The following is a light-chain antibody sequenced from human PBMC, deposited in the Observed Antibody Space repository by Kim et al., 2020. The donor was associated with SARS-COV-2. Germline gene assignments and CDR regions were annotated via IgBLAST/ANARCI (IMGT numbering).Light chain of an antibody. CDR1: SLRDYY. CDR2: GKN. V-gene: IGLV3-19*01. CDR3: NSRDSSGNHVV. J-gene: IGLJ2*01. Sequence: LGQTVRITCQGDSLRDYYASWYQQKPGQAPVLVIYGKNNRPSGIPDRFSGSSSGNTASLTITGAQAEDEADYYCNSRDSSGNHVVFGGGTQLTVL.